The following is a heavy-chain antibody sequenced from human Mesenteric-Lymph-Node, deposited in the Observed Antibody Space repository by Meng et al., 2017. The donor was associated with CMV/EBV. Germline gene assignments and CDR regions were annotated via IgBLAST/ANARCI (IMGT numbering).Heavy chain of an antibody. D-gene: IGHD3-16*01. V-gene: IGHV3-9*01. CDR2: ISWDSGTI. J-gene: IGHJ5*02. CDR1: GFAFGDDA. Sequence: SLKIPCAASGFAFGDDAMHWVRQAPGKGLEWVSGISWDSGTIGHADSVKGRFTITRDNAKNSLYLQMNSLRAEDTALYYCAKDADYDPEGYFDPWGQGTLVTVSS. CDR3: AKDADYDPEGYFDP.